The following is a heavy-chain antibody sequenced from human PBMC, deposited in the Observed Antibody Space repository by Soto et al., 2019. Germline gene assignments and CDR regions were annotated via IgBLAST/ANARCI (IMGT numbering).Heavy chain of an antibody. D-gene: IGHD5-12*01. CDR2: ISYDGGAK. Sequence: GGALRLSCAASGFTFSFYAMNWVRQAPGKGLEWVALISYDGGAKYHADSVKGRFTISRDNSKNTLYLQMNSLRGDDTAVYYCGKDWNRGGYPYCGLDIWGPGTMVTVSS. J-gene: IGHJ3*02. V-gene: IGHV3-30*04. CDR1: GFTFSFYA. CDR3: GKDWNRGGYPYCGLDI.